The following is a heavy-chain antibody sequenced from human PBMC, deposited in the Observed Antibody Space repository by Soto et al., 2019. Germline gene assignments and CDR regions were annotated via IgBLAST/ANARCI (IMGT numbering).Heavy chain of an antibody. D-gene: IGHD3-10*01. J-gene: IGHJ6*02. V-gene: IGHV3-23*01. CDR1: GFTFSSYA. Sequence: EVQLLESGGGLVQPGGSLRLSCAASGFTFSSYAMSWVRQAPGKGLEWVSAISGSGGSTYYADSVKGRFTISRDNSKNTLYLQMNSLRAEDTAVYYCAKTAMVRGVILPSYYYYGMDVWGQGTTVTVSS. CDR2: ISGSGGST. CDR3: AKTAMVRGVILPSYYYYGMDV.